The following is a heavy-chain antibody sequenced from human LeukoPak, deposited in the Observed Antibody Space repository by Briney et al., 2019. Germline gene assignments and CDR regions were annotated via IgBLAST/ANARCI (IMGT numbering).Heavy chain of an antibody. CDR2: ISSTSSHI. Sequence: PGGSLRLSCAASGFTFSSYSMNWVRQAPGKGLHWVSSISSTSSHIYYADSVKGRFTISRDDAKNSLSLQMNSLRAEDTAVYYCARASGSNWYGGCSWGQGTLVTVSS. V-gene: IGHV3-21*01. J-gene: IGHJ5*02. D-gene: IGHD6-13*01. CDR3: ARASGSNWYGGCS. CDR1: GFTFSSYS.